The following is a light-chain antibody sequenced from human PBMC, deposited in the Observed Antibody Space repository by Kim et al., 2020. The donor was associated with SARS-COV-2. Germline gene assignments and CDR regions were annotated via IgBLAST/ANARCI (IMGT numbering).Light chain of an antibody. CDR1: QSVGSNS. CDR2: DAS. CDR3: QQYDGSPRT. Sequence: DIVLTQSPGTLSLSPGEGATLSCRTSQSVGSNSLAWYQQKPGQAPRLLIYDASSRASGIPDRFSGRGSGTDFTLTISSLEPEDFAVYYCQQYDGSPRTFGPGTKVDIK. V-gene: IGKV3-20*01. J-gene: IGKJ1*01.